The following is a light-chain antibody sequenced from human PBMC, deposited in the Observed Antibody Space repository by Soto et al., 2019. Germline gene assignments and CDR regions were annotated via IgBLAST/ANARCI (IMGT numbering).Light chain of an antibody. Sequence: EIVMTQSPATLSLSPGERATLSCRASQSVSSNLAGYQQKPGRAPSLLIYDASKRATGIPARFSGSGSGTDFTLTISSLQPPDFAADYCHQRSNWPPTFGGGTKVDIK. CDR3: HQRSNWPPT. V-gene: IGKV3-11*01. CDR1: QSVSSN. CDR2: DAS. J-gene: IGKJ4*01.